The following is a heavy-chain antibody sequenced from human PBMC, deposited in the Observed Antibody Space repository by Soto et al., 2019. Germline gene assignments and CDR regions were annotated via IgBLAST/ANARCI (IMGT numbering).Heavy chain of an antibody. CDR3: AREWSSYFDY. Sequence: GGSLRLSCAASGFTFSSYAMHWVRQAPGKGLEWVAVISYDGSNKYYADSVKGRFTISRDNSKNTLYLQMNSLRAEDTAVYYRAREWSSYFDYWGQGTLVTVSS. D-gene: IGHD1-26*01. J-gene: IGHJ4*02. CDR2: ISYDGSNK. CDR1: GFTFSSYA. V-gene: IGHV3-30-3*01.